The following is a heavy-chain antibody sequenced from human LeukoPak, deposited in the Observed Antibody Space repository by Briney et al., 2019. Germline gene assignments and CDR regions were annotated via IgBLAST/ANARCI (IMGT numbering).Heavy chain of an antibody. D-gene: IGHD2-15*01. CDR2: INTNTGNP. CDR1: GYTFTGYY. V-gene: IGHV7-4-1*02. CDR3: ARGQRGSYYYYYYYMDV. Sequence: ASVKVSCKASGYTFTGYYMHWVRQAPGQGLEWMGWINTNTGNPTYAQGFTGRFVFSLDTSVSTAYLQISSLKAEDTAVYYCARGQRGSYYYYYYYMDVWGKGATVTVSS. J-gene: IGHJ6*03.